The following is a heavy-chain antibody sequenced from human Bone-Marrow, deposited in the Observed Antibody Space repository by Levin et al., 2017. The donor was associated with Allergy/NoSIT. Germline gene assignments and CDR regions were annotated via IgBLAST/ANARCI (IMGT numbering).Heavy chain of an antibody. Sequence: PGGSLRLSCAASGFTFSDFYMSWIRQAPGKGLKWLSYISTSGTMIYNADSATGRFTISRDNARNALYLQMDSLRAEDTAVYYCARGVPLTDAFDIWGQGTRVTVSS. CDR2: ISTSGTMI. J-gene: IGHJ3*02. CDR3: ARGVPLTDAFDI. D-gene: IGHD3-3*01. CDR1: GFTFSDFY. V-gene: IGHV3-11*01.